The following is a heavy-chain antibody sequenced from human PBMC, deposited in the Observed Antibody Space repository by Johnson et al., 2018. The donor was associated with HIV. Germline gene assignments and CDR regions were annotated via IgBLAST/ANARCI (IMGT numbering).Heavy chain of an antibody. CDR3: ARDQRLAAVATDGFDV. J-gene: IGHJ3*01. CDR2: ISCGGST. CDR1: GFSVSTSY. Sequence: VQLVESGGDLVQPGGSLRLSCAASGFSVSTSYMTWVRQAPGKGLAWVSSISCGGSTYYADSVKGRFTISRDNSKNTLYLQMNSLRAEDTAVYYCARDQRLAAVATDGFDVWGQGTMVTVSS. V-gene: IGHV3-66*02. D-gene: IGHD6-13*01.